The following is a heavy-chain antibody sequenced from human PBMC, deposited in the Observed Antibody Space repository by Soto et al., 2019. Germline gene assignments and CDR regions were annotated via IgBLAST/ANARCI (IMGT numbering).Heavy chain of an antibody. V-gene: IGHV4-4*02. CDR2: ILHSGTT. Sequence: QVQLQESGPGLVKPSETLSLTCAVSGGSISSSNWWHWVRQPPGKGLEWIGEILHSGTTNYNPSLKRRVAISVDKSKNKFSLKLTSVTAADTAVYYCARVRQYCSGTSCYLDPWGQGTLVTVSS. J-gene: IGHJ5*02. D-gene: IGHD2-2*01. CDR1: GGSISSSNW. CDR3: ARVRQYCSGTSCYLDP.